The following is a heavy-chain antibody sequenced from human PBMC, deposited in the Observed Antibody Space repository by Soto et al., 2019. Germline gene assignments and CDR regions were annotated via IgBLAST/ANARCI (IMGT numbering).Heavy chain of an antibody. J-gene: IGHJ5*02. D-gene: IGHD3-10*01. CDR3: AREVVDGSSLWLDP. CDR1: GFTFSTND. Sequence: QVQLVQSGAEVKKPGASVKVSCKASGFTFSTNDINWVRQAPGQGLQWMGWMNANVDATDSPQEFKGRVTMTWNASISKAYMELSNLKSDDTAVYYCAREVVDGSSLWLDPWGQGTLVTVSS. V-gene: IGHV1-8*01. CDR2: MNANVDAT.